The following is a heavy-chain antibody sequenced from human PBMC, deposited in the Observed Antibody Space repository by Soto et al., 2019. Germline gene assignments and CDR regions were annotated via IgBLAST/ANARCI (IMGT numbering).Heavy chain of an antibody. D-gene: IGHD2-2*01. CDR1: GGSISSSSYY. J-gene: IGHJ4*02. CDR2: IYYSGST. Sequence: SETLSLTCTVSGGSISSSSYYWGWIRQPPGKGLEWIGSIYYSGSTYYNPSLKSRVTISVDTSKNQFSLKLSSVTAADTAVYYCARHTSLVVPAAMPPEFDYWGQGTLVTVSS. CDR3: ARHTSLVVPAAMPPEFDY. V-gene: IGHV4-39*01.